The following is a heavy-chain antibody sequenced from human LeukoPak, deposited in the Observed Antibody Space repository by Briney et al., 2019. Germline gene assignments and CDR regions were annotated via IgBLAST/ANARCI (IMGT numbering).Heavy chain of an antibody. D-gene: IGHD4-23*01. V-gene: IGHV3-53*01. J-gene: IGHJ4*02. Sequence: GGSLRLSCAASGFTVSSNYMSWVRQAPGKGLEWVSVIYSGGFTYYADSVKGRFTISRDNSKNTLYLQMNSLRAEDTAVYYCARSVTPRYFDSWGQGTLVTVSA. CDR2: IYSGGFT. CDR1: GFTVSSNY. CDR3: ARSVTPRYFDS.